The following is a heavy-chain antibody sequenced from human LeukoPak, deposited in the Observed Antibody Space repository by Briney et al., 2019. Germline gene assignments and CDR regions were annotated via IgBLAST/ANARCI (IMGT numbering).Heavy chain of an antibody. CDR1: GYSISSGYY. D-gene: IGHD6-13*01. J-gene: IGHJ4*02. CDR2: IYHSGST. V-gene: IGHV4-38-2*02. Sequence: SETLSLTCAVSGYSISSGYYWGWIRQPLGKGLEWIGSIYHSGSTYYNPSLKSRVTISVDTSKNQFSLKLSSVTAADTAVYYCAREGSDSSSWFALDYWSQGTLVTVSS. CDR3: AREGSDSSSWFALDY.